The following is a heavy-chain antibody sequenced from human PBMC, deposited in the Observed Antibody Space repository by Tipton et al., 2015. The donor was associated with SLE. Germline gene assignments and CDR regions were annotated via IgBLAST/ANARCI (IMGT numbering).Heavy chain of an antibody. CDR1: GYTFTSYA. D-gene: IGHD2-21*01. J-gene: IGHJ4*02. CDR3: ARYIVVVRYFDY. Sequence: QLVQSGAEVKKPGASVKVSCKASGYTFTSYAMHWVRQAPGQRLEWMGWINAGNGNTKYSQKFQGRVTITRDTSASTAYMELSSLRSEDTAVYYCARYIVVVRYFDYWGQGTLFTVSS. V-gene: IGHV1-3*01. CDR2: INAGNGNT.